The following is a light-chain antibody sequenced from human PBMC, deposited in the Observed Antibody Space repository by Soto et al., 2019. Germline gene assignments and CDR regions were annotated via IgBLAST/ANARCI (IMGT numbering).Light chain of an antibody. J-gene: IGLJ2*01. V-gene: IGLV1-44*01. CDR3: AACDDSLNGVV. CDR2: TNN. CDR1: SSNIGDNT. Sequence: QSVLTQPPSASGTPGQRVTISCSGSSSNIGDNTVNWYQHLPGTAPKLLIYTNNQRPSGVPDRFSGSKSGTSASLAISGLQSEDEADYYCAACDDSLNGVVFGGGTKLTVL.